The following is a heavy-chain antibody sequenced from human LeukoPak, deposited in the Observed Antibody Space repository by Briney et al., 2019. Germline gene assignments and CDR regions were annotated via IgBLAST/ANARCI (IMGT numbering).Heavy chain of an antibody. CDR3: ARGGAYGDYGWFDP. J-gene: IGHJ5*02. CDR2: ISSSSSTI. Sequence: GGSLRLSCAASGFTFSSYSMNWVRQAPGKGLEWVSYISSSSSTIYYADSVKGRFTISRDNAKNSLYLQMNSLRAEDTAVYYCARGGAYGDYGWFDPWGQGTLVTVSS. D-gene: IGHD4-17*01. V-gene: IGHV3-48*04. CDR1: GFTFSSYS.